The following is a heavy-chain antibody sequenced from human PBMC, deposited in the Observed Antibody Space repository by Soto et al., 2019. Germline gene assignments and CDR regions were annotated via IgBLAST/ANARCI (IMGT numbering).Heavy chain of an antibody. CDR1: GDSVSRNNVA. V-gene: IGHV6-1*01. Sequence: PSQTLSLTCAISGDSVSRNNVAWNWIRQSPSKGLEWLGRAYYRSHWYNDYAVSVRGRIAISADTSKNEVYLQLTSVTPEDTAAYYCATDPSSGWYAISWFDPWGQGTLVTVSS. CDR3: ATDPSSGWYAISWFDP. J-gene: IGHJ5*02. CDR2: AYYRSHWYN. D-gene: IGHD6-19*01.